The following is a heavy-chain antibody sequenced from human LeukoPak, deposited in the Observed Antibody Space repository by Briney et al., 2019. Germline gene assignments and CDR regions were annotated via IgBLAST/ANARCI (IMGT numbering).Heavy chain of an antibody. CDR2: ISKDGTKK. V-gene: IGHV3-30*01. J-gene: IGHJ4*02. Sequence: GRSLRLACAASGFTFSSHTMHWVRQAPGKGLERVAVISKDGTKKHYADSVKGRLLISRDNSKNTIYLQMNSLRLDDTAVYYCARHSAVAYFDYWGQGTLVTVSS. CDR1: GFTFSSHT. CDR3: ARHSAVAYFDY. D-gene: IGHD6-19*01.